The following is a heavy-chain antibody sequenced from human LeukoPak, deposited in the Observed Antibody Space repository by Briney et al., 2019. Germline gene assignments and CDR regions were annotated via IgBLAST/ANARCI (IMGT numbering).Heavy chain of an antibody. D-gene: IGHD3-9*01. CDR1: GGSISSGGSY. V-gene: IGHV4-31*03. J-gene: IGHJ6*02. CDR3: ARASSFDWSLHYYYYYGMDV. CDR2: IYYSGST. Sequence: SQTLSLTCTVSGGSISSGGSYWSWIRQHPGKGLEWIGYIYYSGSTYYNPSLKSRVTISVDTSKNQFSLKLSSVTAADTAVYYCARASSFDWSLHYYYYYGMDVWGQGTTVTVSS.